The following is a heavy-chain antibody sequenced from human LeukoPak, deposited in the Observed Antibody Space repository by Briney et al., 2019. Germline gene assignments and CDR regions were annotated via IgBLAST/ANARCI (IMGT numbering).Heavy chain of an antibody. V-gene: IGHV3-33*08. CDR2: IWYDGSNK. CDR1: GFTFSSYS. D-gene: IGHD2-21*01. J-gene: IGHJ6*02. Sequence: GGSLRLSCVVSGFTFSSYSMNWVRQAPGKGLEWVAVIWYDGSNKYYADSVKGRFTISRDNSKNTLYLQMNSLRAEDTAVYYCAREAYGGNSPGYYYGMDVWGQGTTVTVSS. CDR3: AREAYGGNSPGYYYGMDV.